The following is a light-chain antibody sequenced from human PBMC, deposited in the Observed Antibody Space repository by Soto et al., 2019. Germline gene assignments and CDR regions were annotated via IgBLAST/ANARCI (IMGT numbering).Light chain of an antibody. CDR1: QSVSNN. Sequence: DIVLTQSPATLSLSPGERATLSCRASQSVSNNLGWYQQKPGQAPRLLIYDASNRATDIPARFSGSGSGTDFTLTINSLEPEDFAVYYCQQRSNWPRTFGQGTKLEIK. CDR2: DAS. J-gene: IGKJ2*01. V-gene: IGKV3-11*01. CDR3: QQRSNWPRT.